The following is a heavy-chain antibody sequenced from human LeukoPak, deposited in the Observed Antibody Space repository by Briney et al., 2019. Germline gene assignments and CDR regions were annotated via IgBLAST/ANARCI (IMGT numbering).Heavy chain of an antibody. CDR2: IYYSGST. CDR3: ARVKVSYYDSSGYHPDAFDI. Sequence: SETLSLTCTVSGGSISSYYWSWIRQPPGKGLEWIGYIYYSGSTNYNPSLKSRVTISVDTSKNQFSLKLSSVTAADTAVYYCARVKVSYYDSSGYHPDAFDIWGQGTMITVSS. J-gene: IGHJ3*02. V-gene: IGHV4-59*01. CDR1: GGSISSYY. D-gene: IGHD3-22*01.